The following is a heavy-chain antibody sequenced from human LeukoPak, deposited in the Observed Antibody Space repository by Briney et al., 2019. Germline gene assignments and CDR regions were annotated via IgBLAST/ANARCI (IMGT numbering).Heavy chain of an antibody. D-gene: IGHD2-21*01. V-gene: IGHV4-59*01. Sequence: SETLSLTCTVSDGSISSYYWSWIRQPPGKGLEWIGYIYYSGSTNYNPSLKSRVTISVDTSKNQFSLKLSPVTAADTAVYYCARGGGGYPPYLWGQGTLVTVSS. CDR1: DGSISSYY. CDR3: ARGGGGYPPYL. J-gene: IGHJ5*02. CDR2: IYYSGST.